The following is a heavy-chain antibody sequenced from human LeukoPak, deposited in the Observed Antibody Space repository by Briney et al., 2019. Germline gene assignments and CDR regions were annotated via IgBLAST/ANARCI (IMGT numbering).Heavy chain of an antibody. CDR2: INPNTGGT. CDR1: GYTFTSYY. J-gene: IGHJ4*01. V-gene: IGHV1-2*02. CDR3: ARGDGDYVGNDY. D-gene: IGHD4-17*01. Sequence: GASVKVSCKASGYTFTSYYMHWVRQAPGQGFEWMGWINPNTGGTHYAQNFQGRVTMTRDTSISTAYMAFSRLKSNDTAVYFCARGDGDYVGNDYWGHGTLVTVSS.